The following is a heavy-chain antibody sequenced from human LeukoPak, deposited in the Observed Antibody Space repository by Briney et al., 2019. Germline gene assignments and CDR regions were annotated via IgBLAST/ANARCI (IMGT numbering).Heavy chain of an antibody. CDR3: ARGPPRGKYYYMDV. CDR1: GFTFSSFD. J-gene: IGHJ6*03. CDR2: IGTASDT. Sequence: GGSLRLSCAASGFTFSSFDMHWVRQPTGQGLEWVSTIGTASDTYYPGSVEGRFTLSRDNAKNSLYLQMNSLTAGDTVVYYCARGPPRGKYYYMDVWGKGTTVTVSS. V-gene: IGHV3-13*01. D-gene: IGHD1-1*01.